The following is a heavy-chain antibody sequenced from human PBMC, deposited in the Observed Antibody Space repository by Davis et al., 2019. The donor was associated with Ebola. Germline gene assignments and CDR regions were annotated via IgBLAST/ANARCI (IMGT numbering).Heavy chain of an antibody. D-gene: IGHD5-12*01. V-gene: IGHV5-51*01. CDR1: GYTFTSSW. CDR3: ARRGGYAYSLVDY. J-gene: IGHJ4*02. CDR2: IYPGDSDT. Sequence: PGGSLRLSCKGSGYTFTSSWIGGVRQMPGKGLEWMGIIYPGDSDTRYSPSFQGQVTISADKSISTAYLQWTSLKASDTAMYYCARRGGYAYSLVDYWGQGTLVTVSS.